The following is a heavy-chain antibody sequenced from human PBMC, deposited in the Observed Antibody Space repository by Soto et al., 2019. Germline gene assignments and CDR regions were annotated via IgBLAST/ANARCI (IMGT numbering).Heavy chain of an antibody. CDR1: GFTFSSFA. V-gene: IGHV3-23*01. Sequence: VQVLESGGDLVQPGGSLRLSCSASGFTFSSFAMRWVRQAPGKGLEWVSAISGSAGTTYYADSVKGRFTISRDNSKNILDLRMNRLRAEDTAVYFCARRDVSTGAMDVWRQGPTVTVSS. CDR2: ISGSAGTT. J-gene: IGHJ6*02. CDR3: ARRDVSTGAMDV. D-gene: IGHD3-10*02.